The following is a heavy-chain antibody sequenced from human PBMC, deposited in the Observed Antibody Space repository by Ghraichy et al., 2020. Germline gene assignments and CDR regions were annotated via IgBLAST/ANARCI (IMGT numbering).Heavy chain of an antibody. V-gene: IGHV3-74*01. CDR1: GFTFSSYW. Sequence: GGSLRLSCAASGFTFSSYWMHWVRQAPGKGLVWVSRINSDGSSTSYVDSVKGRFTISRDNAKNTLYLQMNSLRAEDTAVYYCAFTLLFDYYYGMDVWGQGTTVTVSS. D-gene: IGHD2-21*02. CDR3: AFTLLFDYYYGMDV. CDR2: INSDGSST. J-gene: IGHJ6*02.